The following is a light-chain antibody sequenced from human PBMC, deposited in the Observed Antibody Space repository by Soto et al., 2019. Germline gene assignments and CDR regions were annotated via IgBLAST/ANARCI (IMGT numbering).Light chain of an antibody. Sequence: DIQMTQSPSTLSASEGDRVTITCRASQSIRSWLAWYQQKPGKAPRLLIYRASSLESGVPSRFSGSASGTEFTLTVSSLQPDDFATYYCQQYDSYPYTFGQGTKVDIK. CDR3: QQYDSYPYT. CDR2: RAS. J-gene: IGKJ2*01. CDR1: QSIRSW. V-gene: IGKV1-5*03.